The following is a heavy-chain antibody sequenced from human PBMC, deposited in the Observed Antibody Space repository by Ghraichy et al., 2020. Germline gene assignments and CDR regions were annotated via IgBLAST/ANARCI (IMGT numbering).Heavy chain of an antibody. Sequence: GGSLRLSCAASGFTFSSYGMHWVRQAPGKGLEWVAVIWYDGSNKYYADSVKGRFTISRDNSKNTLYLQMNSLRAEDTAVYNCARPNWNPLYPFLDVWGQGTTVTVSS. V-gene: IGHV3-33*01. CDR1: GFTFSSYG. CDR2: IWYDGSNK. J-gene: IGHJ6*02. CDR3: ARPNWNPLYPFLDV. D-gene: IGHD1-1*01.